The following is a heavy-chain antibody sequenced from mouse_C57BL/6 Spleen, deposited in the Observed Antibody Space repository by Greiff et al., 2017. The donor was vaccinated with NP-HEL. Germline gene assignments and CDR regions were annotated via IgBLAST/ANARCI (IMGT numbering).Heavy chain of an antibody. CDR1: GYTFTSYW. J-gene: IGHJ4*01. V-gene: IGHV1-64*01. D-gene: IGHD4-1*01. CDR2: IHPNSGST. Sequence: VQLQQSGAELVKPGASVKLSCKASGYTFTSYWMHWVKQRPGQGLEWIGMIHPNSGSTNYNEKFKSKATLTVDKSSSTAYMQLSSLTSEDSAVYYCARSGGYAMDYWGQGTSVTVSS. CDR3: ARSGGYAMDY.